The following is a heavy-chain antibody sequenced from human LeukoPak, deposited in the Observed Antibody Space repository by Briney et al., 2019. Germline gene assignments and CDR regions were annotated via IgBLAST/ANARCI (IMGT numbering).Heavy chain of an antibody. V-gene: IGHV3-74*01. CDR3: ARDLGLRGST. CDR1: GLTFSNSW. J-gene: IGHJ5*02. Sequence: PGGSLRLACEASGLTFSNSWMHWVRQIQGKGLVWVSRMYGDMRDIRYADSVKGRFTISRDNAKNTVYLQMNSLRGEDTAVYYCARDLGLRGSTWGQGTLVTVSS. CDR2: MYGDMRDI. D-gene: IGHD5-12*01.